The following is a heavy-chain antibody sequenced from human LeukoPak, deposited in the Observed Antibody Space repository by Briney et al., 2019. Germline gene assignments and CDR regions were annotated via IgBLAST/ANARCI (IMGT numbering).Heavy chain of an antibody. CDR3: ARRYQLLLLDWNRAFDI. J-gene: IGHJ3*02. CDR1: PYSISTGHY. CDR2: IYHSGHT. Sequence: SETLSLTCSVSPYSISTGHYWGWIRQPPGKGLEWIGSIYHSGHTYYNPSLNSRVTISVDTSKNQFSLRLKSVSAADTAVYYCARRYQLLLLDWNRAFDIWGQGTMVTVSS. D-gene: IGHD2-2*01. V-gene: IGHV4-38-2*01.